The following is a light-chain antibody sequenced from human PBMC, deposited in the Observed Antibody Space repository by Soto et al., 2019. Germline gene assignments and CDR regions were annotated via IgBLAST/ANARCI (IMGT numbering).Light chain of an antibody. V-gene: IGKV3-15*01. Sequence: TQSPATLSLSQGERATLSCRASPSVTNYLAWYQQKPGQAPRLLIYGASTRATGIPARFSGSGSGTEFTLTISSLQSEDFAVYYCQEYNTWHPVPSAGGSMADNK. CDR3: QEYNTWHPVP. CDR1: PSVTNY. J-gene: IGKJ4*01. CDR2: GAS.